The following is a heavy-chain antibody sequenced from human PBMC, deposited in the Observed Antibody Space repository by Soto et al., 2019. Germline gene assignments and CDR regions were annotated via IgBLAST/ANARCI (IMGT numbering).Heavy chain of an antibody. V-gene: IGHV1-69*14. CDR1: GGTFGSSA. CDR3: APDKDRLQLGVNYYYAMDV. J-gene: IGHJ6*01. D-gene: IGHD5-12*01. CDR2: IIPIFLTP. Sequence: QVQLVQSGAEVKKPGSSVPVSCKASGGTFGSSAISWVRQAPGQGLEWMGGIIPIFLTPDYAQKFQGRVMISADNATSTAYMYFTILRSYDTAVYYSAPDKDRLQLGVNYYYAMDVWGQRTTVNVSS.